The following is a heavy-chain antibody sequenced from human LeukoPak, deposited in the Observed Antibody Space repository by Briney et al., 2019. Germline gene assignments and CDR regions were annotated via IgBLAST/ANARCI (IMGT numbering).Heavy chain of an antibody. CDR1: GYTFTSYY. V-gene: IGHV1-46*01. D-gene: IGHD3-3*01. Sequence: ASVKVSCKASGYTFTSYYMHWVRQAPGQGLEWMGIINPSGGSTSYAQKFQGRVTMTRDTSTGTVYMELSSLRSEDTAVYYCARDGPVHYDFWSGYYSDYYGMDVWGQGTTVTVSS. CDR3: ARDGPVHYDFWSGYYSDYYGMDV. J-gene: IGHJ6*02. CDR2: INPSGGST.